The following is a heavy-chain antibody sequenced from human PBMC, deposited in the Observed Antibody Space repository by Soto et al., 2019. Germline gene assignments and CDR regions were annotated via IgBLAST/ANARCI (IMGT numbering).Heavy chain of an antibody. Sequence: SETLSLTCTVSGGSICSSSYYWGWIRQPPGKGLEWIGSIYYSGSTYYNPSLKSRVTISVDTSKNQFSLKLSSVTAADTAVYYCARPGAGNVYYYYYGMDVWGQGTTVTVSS. CDR2: IYYSGST. D-gene: IGHD1-1*01. CDR3: ARPGAGNVYYYYYGMDV. V-gene: IGHV4-39*01. J-gene: IGHJ6*02. CDR1: GGSICSSSYY.